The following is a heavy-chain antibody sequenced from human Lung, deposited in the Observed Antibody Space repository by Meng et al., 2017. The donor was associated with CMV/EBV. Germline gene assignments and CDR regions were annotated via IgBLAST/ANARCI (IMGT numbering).Heavy chain of an antibody. CDR3: ARASYGSGSPLGESWFDP. J-gene: IGHJ5*02. D-gene: IGHD3-10*01. CDR2: IHSSGST. CDR1: GGSISSGGYY. Sequence: QVRRQESGPGLVKPSQPLSLTCTVSGGSISSGGYYWSWIRQHPGKGLEWIGYIHSSGSTYYNPSLRSRLTISVDTSKNQFSLKLSSVTAADTAVYYCARASYGSGSPLGESWFDPWGQGTLVTVSS. V-gene: IGHV4-31*03.